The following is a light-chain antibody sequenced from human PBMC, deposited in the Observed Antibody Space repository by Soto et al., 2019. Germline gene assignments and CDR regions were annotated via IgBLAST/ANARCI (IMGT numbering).Light chain of an antibody. V-gene: IGLV2-14*01. J-gene: IGLJ3*02. CDR2: EVR. Sequence: QSALTQPASVSGSPGQSITISCTGTSSDVGAYKYVSWYQVHPGKAPKLIIYEVRSRPSVVSDRFSGSKSGNTASLTISGLQAEDEANYHCSSYTSTSTLVFGGGTKLTVL. CDR3: SSYTSTSTLV. CDR1: SSDVGAYKY.